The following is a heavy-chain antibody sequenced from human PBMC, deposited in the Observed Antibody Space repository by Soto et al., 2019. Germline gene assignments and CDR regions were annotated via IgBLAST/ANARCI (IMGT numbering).Heavy chain of an antibody. CDR1: GFTFSKFA. CDR3: ARDRCPNGGVCYAPSES. J-gene: IGHJ5*02. D-gene: IGHD2-8*02. V-gene: IGHV3-64*01. CDR2: ISGNGGST. Sequence: GGSLRLSCAASGFTFSKFAMHWVRQAPGKGLEFVAAISGNGGSTFYGSSMRGRFTISRDNSKNTVYLQMGSLRAEDMAVYYCARDRCPNGGVCYAPSESWGQGTLLTVSS.